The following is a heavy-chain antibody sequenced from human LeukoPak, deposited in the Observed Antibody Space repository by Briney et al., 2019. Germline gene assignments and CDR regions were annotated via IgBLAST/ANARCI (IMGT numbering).Heavy chain of an antibody. J-gene: IGHJ4*02. V-gene: IGHV1-18*01. D-gene: IGHD1-26*01. Sequence: ASVKVSCKASGYTFTSYGISWVRQAPGQGLEWMGWISAYNGNTNYAQKLQGRVTMTTDTSTSTDYMELSSLTSEDTAVYYCARVETGVGPDYWGQGTLVTVSS. CDR2: ISAYNGNT. CDR3: ARVETGVGPDY. CDR1: GYTFTSYG.